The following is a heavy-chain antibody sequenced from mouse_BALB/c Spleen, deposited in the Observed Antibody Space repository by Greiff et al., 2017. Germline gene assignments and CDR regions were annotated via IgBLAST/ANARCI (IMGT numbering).Heavy chain of an antibody. V-gene: IGHV14-4*02. CDR1: GFNIKDYY. Sequence: EVKLMESGAELVRSGASVKLSCTASGFNIKDYYMHWVKQRPEQGLEWIGWIDPENGDTEYAPKFQGKATMTADTSSNTAYLQLSSLTSEDTAVYYCNARPPYGSSYGFAYWGQGTLVTVSA. J-gene: IGHJ3*01. CDR3: NARPPYGSSYGFAY. D-gene: IGHD1-1*01. CDR2: IDPENGDT.